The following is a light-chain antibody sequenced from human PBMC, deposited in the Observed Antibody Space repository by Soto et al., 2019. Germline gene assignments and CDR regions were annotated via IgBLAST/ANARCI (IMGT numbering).Light chain of an antibody. V-gene: IGKV3-15*01. J-gene: IGKJ1*01. CDR3: QQYNNWPPWT. CDR2: GAS. CDR1: QSVSSN. Sequence: EIVMTQTPATLAVSPWGRATLSCSASQSVSSNLAWYQQKPGQSARLLLYGASTRATGIPPRFSGSGSGTEFTLTISSMQSEDFAVYYCQQYNNWPPWTFGQGTKVDIK.